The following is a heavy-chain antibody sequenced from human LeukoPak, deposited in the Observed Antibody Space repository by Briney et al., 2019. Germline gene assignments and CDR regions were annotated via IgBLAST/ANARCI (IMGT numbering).Heavy chain of an antibody. CDR3: ARDPRSFYGMDV. D-gene: IGHD1-26*01. CDR1: GGTFSSYA. Sequence: SVKVSCKASGGTFSSYAISWVRQAPGQGREWMGGIIPIFGTANYEQKFQGRVTITADESTSTAYMELSSLRSEDTAVYYCARDPRSFYGMDVWGQGTTVTVSS. J-gene: IGHJ6*02. CDR2: IIPIFGTA. V-gene: IGHV1-69*13.